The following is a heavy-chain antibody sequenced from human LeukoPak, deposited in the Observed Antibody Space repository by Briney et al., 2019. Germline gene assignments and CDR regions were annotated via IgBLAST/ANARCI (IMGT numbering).Heavy chain of an antibody. J-gene: IGHJ3*02. CDR2: IHHSESV. Sequence: SETLSLICTVSGGSIISKSYYWGWVRQPPGKGLEWIGSIHHSESVYYNPSLKSRIAISMDTSNNQFSLNLNSLTAADTAVYYCARDRLSQGAFDIWGQGTVVTVSS. CDR1: GGSIISKSYY. CDR3: ARDRLSQGAFDI. V-gene: IGHV4-39*07.